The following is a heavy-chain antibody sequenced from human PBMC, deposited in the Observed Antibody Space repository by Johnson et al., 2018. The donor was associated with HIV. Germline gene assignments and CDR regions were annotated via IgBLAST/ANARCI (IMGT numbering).Heavy chain of an antibody. J-gene: IGHJ3*01. CDR3: AKDTRRKLVMITFGGVIAYH. CDR1: GFTFDDYA. CDR2: ISWNSGSI. V-gene: IGHV3-9*01. D-gene: IGHD3-16*02. Sequence: VQLVESGGGLVQPGRSLRLSCAASGFTFDDYAMHWVRQAPGKGLEWVSGISWNSGSIGYADSVKGRFTISRDHAKNSLYLQMNSLRAEDTALYYCAKDTRRKLVMITFGGVIAYHWGQGTMVTVSS.